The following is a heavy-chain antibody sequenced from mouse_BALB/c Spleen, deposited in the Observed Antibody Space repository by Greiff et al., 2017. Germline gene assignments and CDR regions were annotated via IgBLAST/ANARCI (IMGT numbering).Heavy chain of an antibody. V-gene: IGHV5-17*02. CDR3: ARGDYGRDY. Sequence: DVKLVESGGGLVQPGGSRKLSCAASGFTFSSFGMHWVRQAPEKGLEWVAYISSGSSTIYYADTVKGRFTISRDNPKNTLLLQMTSLRSEDTAMYYCARGDYGRDYWGQGTTLTVSS. D-gene: IGHD1-1*01. CDR1: GFTFSSFG. CDR2: ISSGSSTI. J-gene: IGHJ2*01.